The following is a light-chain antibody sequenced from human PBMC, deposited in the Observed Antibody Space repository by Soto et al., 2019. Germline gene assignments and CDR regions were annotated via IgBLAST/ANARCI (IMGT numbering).Light chain of an antibody. Sequence: DIQMTQSPSSLSASVGDRVTITCRASQAIRNDLGWYQQKPAKAPKRLIYATSSLQSGVPSRFSDSGSGTEFTLTISSLQPEDSATYYCLQHNTYPRTFGQGTKVDIK. CDR1: QAIRND. V-gene: IGKV1-17*01. J-gene: IGKJ1*01. CDR2: ATS. CDR3: LQHNTYPRT.